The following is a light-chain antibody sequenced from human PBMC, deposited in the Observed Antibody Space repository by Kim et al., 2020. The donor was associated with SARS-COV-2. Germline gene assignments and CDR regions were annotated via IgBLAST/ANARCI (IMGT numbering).Light chain of an antibody. CDR3: QQYGSSPYT. CDR1: RSVSSSY. CDR2: GAS. Sequence: LSPGERATLYCRASRSVSSSYLAWYQQKPGQAPRLLIYGASSRATGISDRFSGSGSGTDFTLTISRLEPEDFVVYYCQQYGSSPYTFGQGTKLEI. V-gene: IGKV3-20*01. J-gene: IGKJ2*01.